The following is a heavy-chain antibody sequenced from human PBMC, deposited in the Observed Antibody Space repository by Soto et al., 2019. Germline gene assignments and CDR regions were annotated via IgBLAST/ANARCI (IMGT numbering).Heavy chain of an antibody. J-gene: IGHJ3*02. CDR1: GYSFTGYW. CDR3: ARQPYYDFWSGYPSGAFDI. V-gene: IGHV5-51*01. Sequence: KVSCKASGYSFTGYWIGWVRQMPGKGLEWMGIIYPGDSDTRYSPSFQGQVTISADKSISTAYLQWSSLKASDTAMYYCARQPYYDFWSGYPSGAFDIWGQGTMVTVSS. CDR2: IYPGDSDT. D-gene: IGHD3-3*01.